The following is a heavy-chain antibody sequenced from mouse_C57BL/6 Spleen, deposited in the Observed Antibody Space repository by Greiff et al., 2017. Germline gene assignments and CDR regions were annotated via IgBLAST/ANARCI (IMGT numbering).Heavy chain of an antibody. V-gene: IGHV1-69*01. CDR2: IDPAGSST. D-gene: IGHD1-1*01. CDR3: ARELPSYAMDY. J-gene: IGHJ4*01. Sequence: QVQLQQPGAELVMPGASVKLSCKASGYTFTSYWMHWVKQRPGQGLEWIGEIDPAGSSTNYNQKLKGKSTLTVDKSSSTAYMQLSSLTSEDSAVYYCARELPSYAMDYWGQGTSVTVSS. CDR1: GYTFTSYW.